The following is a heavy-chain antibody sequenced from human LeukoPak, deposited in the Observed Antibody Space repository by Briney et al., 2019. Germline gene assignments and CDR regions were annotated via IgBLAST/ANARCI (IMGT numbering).Heavy chain of an antibody. J-gene: IGHJ6*02. CDR1: GYSISSGYY. Sequence: SETLSLICAVSGYSISSGYYWGWVRQPPGKGLEWIGSIYHSGITYYNPSLKSRVAMSVDTSKKQFSLKLSSVTAADTAVYFCARLPRVVRGLPSPLYYYYGMDVWGQGTTVTVSS. D-gene: IGHD3-10*01. CDR3: ARLPRVVRGLPSPLYYYYGMDV. V-gene: IGHV4-38-2*01. CDR2: IYHSGIT.